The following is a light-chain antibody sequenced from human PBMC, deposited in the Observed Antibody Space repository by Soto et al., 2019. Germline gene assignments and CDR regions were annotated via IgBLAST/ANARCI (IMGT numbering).Light chain of an antibody. CDR2: GAS. J-gene: IGKJ1*01. CDR3: QRYDSLRT. V-gene: IGKV3-15*01. Sequence: IVMTQSPAPPSVSSWPGATPSFRASQSVSSDLAWYQQKPGQAPRLLIYGASTRATGIPARFSGSGSGTDFTLTISSLESEDFAMYYCQRYDSLRTFGQGTKVDIK. CDR1: QSVSSD.